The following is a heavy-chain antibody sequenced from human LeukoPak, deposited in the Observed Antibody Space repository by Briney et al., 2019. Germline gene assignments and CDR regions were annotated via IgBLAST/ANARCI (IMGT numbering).Heavy chain of an antibody. CDR3: ARGRGGGYSYGFDY. D-gene: IGHD5-18*01. CDR2: IYGTETT. CDR1: GASISNYY. Sequence: SETPSLTCTVSGASISNYYWNWIRQTPGKGLEWIGYIYGTETTKTNPYFKSRVTISVDTSKIQFSLRLNSVTAADTAVYFCARGRGGGYSYGFDYWGRGTLVTVSS. V-gene: IGHV4-59*01. J-gene: IGHJ4*02.